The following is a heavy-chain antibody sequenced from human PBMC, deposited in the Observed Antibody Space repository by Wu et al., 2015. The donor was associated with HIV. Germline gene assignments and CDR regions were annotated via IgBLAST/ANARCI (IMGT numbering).Heavy chain of an antibody. J-gene: IGHJ4*02. D-gene: IGHD1-26*01. Sequence: QVQLAQSGAEVKKPGASVKVSCKASGYTFTSFYMHWVRQAPGQGLEWMGLINPSGGSATYAQKFQGRVTMTRYTSTSTVYMELSSLRSEDTAVYYCARDRVFGAQSDGFDYWGQGTLVTVSS. CDR1: GYTFTSFY. V-gene: IGHV1-46*01. CDR2: INPSGGSA. CDR3: ARDRVFGAQSDGFDY.